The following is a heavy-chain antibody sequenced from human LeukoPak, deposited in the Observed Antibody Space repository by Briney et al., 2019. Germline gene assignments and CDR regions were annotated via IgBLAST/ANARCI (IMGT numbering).Heavy chain of an antibody. V-gene: IGHV4-4*07. CDR1: GGSINSYY. CDR3: ARVRQGATVTPYYYYYMDV. CDR2: IYSSGST. Sequence: SETLSLTCSVSGGSINSYYWSWVRQPAGKGLEWIGRIYSSGSTNYSPSLKSRVTMSVDTSKNQFSLKLSSVTAADTAVYYCARVRQGATVTPYYYYYMDVWGKGTTVTISS. J-gene: IGHJ6*03. D-gene: IGHD4-17*01.